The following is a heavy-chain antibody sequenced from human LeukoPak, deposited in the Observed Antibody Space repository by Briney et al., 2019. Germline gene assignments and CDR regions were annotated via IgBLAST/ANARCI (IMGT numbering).Heavy chain of an antibody. CDR2: IYPSDSDT. D-gene: IGHD1-1*01. CDR3: ARQRASTGILDF. V-gene: IGHV5-51*01. CDR1: GYILSSYW. J-gene: IGHJ4*02. Sequence: GESLQISCTGSGYILSSYWIAWLRQLPGKGLEWMGIIYPSDSDTRYSPSFQGQVTISADESSNTAYLHWSSLKASDSAMYFCARQRASTGILDFWGQGTLVTVSS.